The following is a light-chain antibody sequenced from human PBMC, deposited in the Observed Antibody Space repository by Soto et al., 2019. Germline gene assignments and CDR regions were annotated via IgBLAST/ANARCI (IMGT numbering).Light chain of an antibody. J-gene: IGLJ2*01. CDR3: SSYTSSSTL. CDR1: SIDVGGYNY. CDR2: EVS. Sequence: QSALTQPASVSGSPGQSITISCTGTSIDVGGYNYVSWYQQHPGKAPKLMIYEVSNRPSGVSNRFSGSKSGNTASLTISGLQAEDEADYYCSSYTSSSTLFGGGTKVTVL. V-gene: IGLV2-14*01.